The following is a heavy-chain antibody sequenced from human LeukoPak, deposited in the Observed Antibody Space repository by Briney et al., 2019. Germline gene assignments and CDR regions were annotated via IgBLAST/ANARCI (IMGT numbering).Heavy chain of an antibody. CDR3: AKGMSGSSPYNWFDP. Sequence: PGGSLRLSCAVSGLTFSNYAMSWVRQAPGMGLEWVSLIGGDGVNTFYADSVEGRFTISRDNSKNILFLQMNSLRAEDSAVYYCAKGMSGSSPYNWFDPWGQGTLVTVSS. J-gene: IGHJ5*02. CDR2: IGGDGVNT. V-gene: IGHV3-23*01. CDR1: GLTFSNYA. D-gene: IGHD1-26*01.